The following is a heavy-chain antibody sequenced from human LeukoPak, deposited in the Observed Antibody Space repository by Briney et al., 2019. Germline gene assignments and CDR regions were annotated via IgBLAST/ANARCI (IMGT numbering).Heavy chain of an antibody. V-gene: IGHV3-48*03. D-gene: IGHD5-24*01. CDR2: ISSSGSTI. J-gene: IGHJ4*02. Sequence: GGSLRLSCAASGFTFSSYEMNWVRQAPGKGLEWVSYISSSGSTIYYADSVKGRFTISRDNAKNSLYLQMNSLRAEDTAVYYCARDGWLQFPHDYWGQGTLVTVSS. CDR1: GFTFSSYE. CDR3: ARDGWLQFPHDY.